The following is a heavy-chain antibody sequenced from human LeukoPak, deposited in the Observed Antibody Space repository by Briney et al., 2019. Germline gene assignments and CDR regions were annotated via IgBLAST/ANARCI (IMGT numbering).Heavy chain of an antibody. V-gene: IGHV4-34*01. CDR2: INHSGST. Sequence: SETLSLTCAVYGGSFSGYYWSWIRQPPGKGLEWIGEINHSGSTNYNPSLKSRVTISVDTSKNQFSLKLSSVTAADAAVYYCARHVEDGAYYYYYMDVWGKGTTVTISS. J-gene: IGHJ6*03. CDR3: ARHVEDGAYYYYYMDV. CDR1: GGSFSGYY. D-gene: IGHD4/OR15-4a*01.